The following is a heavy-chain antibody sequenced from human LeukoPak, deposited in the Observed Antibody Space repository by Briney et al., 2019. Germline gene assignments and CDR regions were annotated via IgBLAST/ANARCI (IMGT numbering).Heavy chain of an antibody. CDR2: IMPLFGTA. J-gene: IGHJ5*02. CDR1: EGTFNNSP. D-gene: IGHD4-17*01. V-gene: IGHV1-69*05. CDR3: ARDVHGDYGSGWFDP. Sequence: SVKASSKLSEGTFNNSPFVWGRQAPGQGLNGLGGIMPLFGTAGYAQKFQGRVTITKDESTRTVYLELTSLTSDDTAVYYCARDVHGDYGSGWFDPWGQGTLVSVSS.